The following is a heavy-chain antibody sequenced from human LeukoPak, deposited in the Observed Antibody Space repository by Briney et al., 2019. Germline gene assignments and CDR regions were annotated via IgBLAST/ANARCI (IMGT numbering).Heavy chain of an antibody. V-gene: IGHV1-69*04. CDR3: ARDPFRYYGMDV. CDR1: GGTFSSYA. J-gene: IGHJ6*02. D-gene: IGHD3-10*01. CDR2: IIPILGIA. Sequence: SVKVSCKASGGTFSSYAISWVRQAPGQGLEWMGRIIPILGIANYAQKFQGRVTVTADKSTSTAYMELSSLRSEDTAVYYCARDPFRYYGMDVWGQGTTVTVSS.